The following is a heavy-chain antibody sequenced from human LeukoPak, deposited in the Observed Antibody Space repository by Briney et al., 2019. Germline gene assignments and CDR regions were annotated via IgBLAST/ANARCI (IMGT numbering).Heavy chain of an antibody. D-gene: IGHD3-22*01. Sequence: PGGSLRLSCAASGFGFGQYEMNSVRQAPGKGLEWIAYISVRAATIYYGDSVEGRFTISRDDAKNSLYLQMNGLRVEDTSIYYCAKDFPHYYEVPHGMDVWGQGTTVTV. V-gene: IGHV3-48*03. CDR2: ISVRAATI. J-gene: IGHJ6*02. CDR1: GFGFGQYE. CDR3: AKDFPHYYEVPHGMDV.